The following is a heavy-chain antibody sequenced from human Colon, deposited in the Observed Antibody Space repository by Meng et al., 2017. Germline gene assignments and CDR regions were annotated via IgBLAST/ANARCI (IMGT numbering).Heavy chain of an antibody. CDR1: GGSVSSGTYY. J-gene: IGHJ4*02. V-gene: IGHV4-61*01. CDR3: ARDRVPGKY. CDR2: IYYSGTT. D-gene: IGHD1-14*01. Sequence: VHRKEPGPGLVRPSETLSLPCTVSGGSVSSGTYYWSWIRQPPGKGLEWIGCIYYSGTTNYNPSLKSRVTISVDTSKNQFSLKLSSVTPADTAVYFCARDRVPGKYWGQGTLVTVSS.